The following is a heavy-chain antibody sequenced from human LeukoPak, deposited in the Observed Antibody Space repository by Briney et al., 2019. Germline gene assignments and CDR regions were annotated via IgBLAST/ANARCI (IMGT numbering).Heavy chain of an antibody. Sequence: ASVKVSCKASGYTFSSYVMHWVRQAPGQSLEWMGWINAGSGNTEYAQKFKDRVTITRDTSATIAYMELNSLRSEDTAVYYCARDTFGTSRPTEHWGQGTLVTVSS. V-gene: IGHV1-3*01. D-gene: IGHD2/OR15-2a*01. CDR2: INAGSGNT. CDR3: ARDTFGTSRPTEH. CDR1: GYTFSSYV. J-gene: IGHJ1*01.